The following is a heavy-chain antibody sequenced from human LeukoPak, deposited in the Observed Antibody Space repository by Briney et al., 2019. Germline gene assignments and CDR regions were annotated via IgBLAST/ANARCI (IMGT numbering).Heavy chain of an antibody. Sequence: SGTLSLTCTVSGGSISSYYWSWIRQPPGKGLEWIGYIYYSGSTNYNPSLKSRVTISVDTSKNQFSLKLSSVTAADTAVYYCARDLRGWGSSWFDYWGQGTLVTVSS. CDR1: GGSISSYY. CDR2: IYYSGST. D-gene: IGHD6-13*01. J-gene: IGHJ4*02. V-gene: IGHV4-59*01. CDR3: ARDLRGWGSSWFDY.